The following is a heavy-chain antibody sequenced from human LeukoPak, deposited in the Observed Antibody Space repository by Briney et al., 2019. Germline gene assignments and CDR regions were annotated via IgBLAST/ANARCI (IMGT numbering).Heavy chain of an antibody. D-gene: IGHD2-2*01. CDR2: IGTAGDT. Sequence: PGGSLRLSCAASGFTFSSYDMHWVRQATGKGLEWVSAIGTAGDTYYPGSVKGRFTISRENAKNSFYLQMNSLRAGDTAVYYCARGIPHQGTIDYWGQGTLVTVSS. CDR1: GFTFSSYD. V-gene: IGHV3-13*01. J-gene: IGHJ4*02. CDR3: ARGIPHQGTIDY.